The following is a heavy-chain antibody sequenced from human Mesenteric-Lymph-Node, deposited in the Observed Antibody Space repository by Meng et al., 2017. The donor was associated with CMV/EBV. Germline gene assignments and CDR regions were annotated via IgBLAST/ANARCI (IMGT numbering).Heavy chain of an antibody. J-gene: IGHJ5*02. D-gene: IGHD2-2*01. CDR3: ARLHCSSTSCLLDL. CDR2: ISAYNGNT. CDR1: GYTFTSYG. V-gene: IGHV1-18*01. Sequence: ASVKVSCKASGYTFTSYGISWVRQAPGQGLEWMGWISAYNGNTNYAQKLQGRVTMTTDTSTSTAYMELRSLRSDDTAVYYCARLHCSSTSCLLDLWGQGALVTVSS.